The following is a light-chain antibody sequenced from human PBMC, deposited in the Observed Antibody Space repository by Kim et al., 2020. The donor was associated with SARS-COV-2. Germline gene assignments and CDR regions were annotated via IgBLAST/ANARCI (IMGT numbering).Light chain of an antibody. CDR2: RNN. CDR1: SNNVGNER. V-gene: IGLV10-54*01. CDR3: SAWDSSLTAWV. J-gene: IGLJ3*02. Sequence: QAGLTQPPSVSKGLRQTATLTCTGNSNNVGNERAAWVQQHQGHPPKLLSYRNNNRPSGISERLSASRSGNTASLTITGLQPEDEADYYCSAWDSSLTAWVFGGGTQLTVL.